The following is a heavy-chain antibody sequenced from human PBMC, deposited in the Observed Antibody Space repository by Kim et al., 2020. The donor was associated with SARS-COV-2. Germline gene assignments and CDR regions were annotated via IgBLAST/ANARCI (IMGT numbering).Heavy chain of an antibody. CDR3: ARTTVAADDAFDI. CDR2: IYYSGST. Sequence: SETLSLTCTVSGGSISSYYWSWIRQPPGKGLEWIGYIYYSGSTNYNPSLKSRVTISVDTSKNQFSLKLSSVTAADTAVYYCARTTVAADDAFDIWGQGT. V-gene: IGHV4-59*01. J-gene: IGHJ3*02. D-gene: IGHD6-13*01. CDR1: GGSISSYY.